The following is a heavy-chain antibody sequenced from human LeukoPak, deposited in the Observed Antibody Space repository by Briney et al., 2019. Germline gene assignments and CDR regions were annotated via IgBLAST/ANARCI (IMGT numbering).Heavy chain of an antibody. CDR1: GYTFIGYY. Sequence: SVTVSCKASGYTFIGYYMHCVREAPAQGLEWMGWINPNSCGTNYAKKFQGTVTVTRDTFISTAYMELSRLRSGDTAVYYCATLGGGYCSSTSCYDGGVAYYYYGMDVWGQGTTVTVS. J-gene: IGHJ6*02. CDR2: INPNSCGT. V-gene: IGHV1-2*02. D-gene: IGHD2-2*01. CDR3: ATLGGGYCSSTSCYDGGVAYYYYGMDV.